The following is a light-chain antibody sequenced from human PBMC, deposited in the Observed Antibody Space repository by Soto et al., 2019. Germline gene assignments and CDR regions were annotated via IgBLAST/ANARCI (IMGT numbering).Light chain of an antibody. CDR1: QTISSW. V-gene: IGKV1-5*03. J-gene: IGKJ2*01. Sequence: DIQMTQSPSTLSGSVGDRVTITCRASQTISSWLAWYQQKPGKAPKLLIYKASTLKSGVPSRFSGSGSGTEFTLTISSLQPYDFATYYCQQSYSTPYTLGQGTKVDSK. CDR2: KAS. CDR3: QQSYSTPYT.